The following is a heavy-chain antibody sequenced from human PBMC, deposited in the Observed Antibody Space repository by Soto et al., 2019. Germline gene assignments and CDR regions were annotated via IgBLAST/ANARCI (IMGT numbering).Heavy chain of an antibody. D-gene: IGHD7-27*01. CDR1: GGSISSYY. CDR2: IYYSGST. J-gene: IGHJ4*02. CDR3: ASRGETFFDF. Sequence: PSETLSLTCTVSGGSISSYYWSWIRQPPGKGLEWIGYIYYSGSTDYDPSLKSRVTISVDTSKNQFSLKLSSVTAADTAVYYCASRGETFFDFWGQGTRVTVS. V-gene: IGHV4-59*01.